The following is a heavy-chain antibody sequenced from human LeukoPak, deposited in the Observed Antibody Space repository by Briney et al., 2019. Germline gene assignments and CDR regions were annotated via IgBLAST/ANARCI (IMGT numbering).Heavy chain of an antibody. V-gene: IGHV4-59*01. D-gene: IGHD3-22*01. Sequence: SETLSLTCTVSGDSISSYYWSWIRQPPGKGLEWIGYIYYSGSTNYNPSLKSRVTISVDTSKNQFSLKLSSVTAADTAVYYCARDNEDSSGYSFDYWGQGTLVTVSS. J-gene: IGHJ4*02. CDR1: GDSISSYY. CDR3: ARDNEDSSGYSFDY. CDR2: IYYSGST.